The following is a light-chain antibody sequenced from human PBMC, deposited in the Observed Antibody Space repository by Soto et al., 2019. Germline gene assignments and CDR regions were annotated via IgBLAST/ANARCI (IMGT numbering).Light chain of an antibody. CDR3: HQDGSSPPWT. V-gene: IGKV3-20*01. Sequence: EMGVAHSPGAVSLAPGERRPGWSRYIQSVSSSYLAWPQQRTGQAPRLLIYETSSRATGIPDRFSVSGSRTHFTLTISRLEPEDFAVYYCHQDGSSPPWTFGQGTKLDI. CDR2: ETS. CDR1: QSVSSSY. J-gene: IGKJ1*01.